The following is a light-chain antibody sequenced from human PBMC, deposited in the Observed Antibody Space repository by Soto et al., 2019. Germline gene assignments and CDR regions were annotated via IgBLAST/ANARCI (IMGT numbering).Light chain of an antibody. CDR2: GAS. CDR3: QQGSRFPFT. Sequence: DIQITQSPSSVSASVGDRVTVTCRASQNVSTWLTWYQQTPGKAPNLLIYGASTLQRGVPSRFSGSGSGTEFTLTISSLQPEDFAIYFCQQGSRFPFTFGPAPKVDIK. J-gene: IGKJ3*01. CDR1: QNVSTW. V-gene: IGKV1-12*01.